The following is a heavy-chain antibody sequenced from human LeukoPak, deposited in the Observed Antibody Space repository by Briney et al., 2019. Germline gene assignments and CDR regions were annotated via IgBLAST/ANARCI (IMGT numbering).Heavy chain of an antibody. Sequence: PSETLSLTCTVSGGSVSSEGYYGSSVRQPPGKGLEWIGYIYNSGSTNYNPSLKSRVTISVDTSNSQFSLYLRTVTAADAAVYYCARQGAGIWLSNSRDPWGQGTLVTVSS. D-gene: IGHD3-10*01. CDR1: GGSVSSEGYY. CDR2: IYNSGST. CDR3: ARQGAGIWLSNSRDP. J-gene: IGHJ5*02. V-gene: IGHV4-61*08.